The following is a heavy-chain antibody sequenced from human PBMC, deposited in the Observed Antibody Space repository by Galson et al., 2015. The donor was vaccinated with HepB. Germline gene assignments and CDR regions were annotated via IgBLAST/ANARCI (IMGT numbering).Heavy chain of an antibody. D-gene: IGHD3-10*01. J-gene: IGHJ6*02. Sequence: QSGAEVKKPGESLKISCKGSGYSFTSYWIGWVRQMPGKGLEWMGIIYPGDSDTRYSPSFQGQVTISADKSISTAYLQWSSLKASDTAMYYCARHGGFTQEVRGVIRYYYYGMDVWGQGTTVTVSS. CDR2: IYPGDSDT. CDR3: ARHGGFTQEVRGVIRYYYYGMDV. CDR1: GYSFTSYW. V-gene: IGHV5-51*01.